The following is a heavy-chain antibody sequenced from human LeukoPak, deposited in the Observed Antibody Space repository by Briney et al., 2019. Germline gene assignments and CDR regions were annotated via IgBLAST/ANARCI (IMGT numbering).Heavy chain of an antibody. CDR2: IYYSGST. Sequence: SETLSLTCTVSGGSISSYYWSWIRQPPGKGLEWIGYIYYSGSTNYNPSLKSRVTISVDTSKNQFSLKLSSVTAADTAVYYCARHPNVWYAEHRQRGYSGYGPRGYYFDYWGQGTLVTVSS. J-gene: IGHJ4*02. D-gene: IGHD5-12*01. CDR1: GGSISSYY. CDR3: ARHPNVWYAEHRQRGYSGYGPRGYYFDY. V-gene: IGHV4-59*08.